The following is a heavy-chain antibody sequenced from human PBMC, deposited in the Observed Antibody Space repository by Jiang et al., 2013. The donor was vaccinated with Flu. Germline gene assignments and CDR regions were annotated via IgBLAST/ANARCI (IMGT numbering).Heavy chain of an antibody. Sequence: GGSISSSYYNWGWIRQPPGKGLEWIGSITYSGTTYYSSSLKSRVTISVDMSKDQFSLKLSSVTAADTAVYYCASISWYTSGCGMFDYWGQGTLVTVSS. J-gene: IGHJ4*02. CDR3: ASISWYTSGCGMFDY. D-gene: IGHD6-19*01. CDR1: GGSISSSYYN. CDR2: ITYSGTT. V-gene: IGHV4-39*01.